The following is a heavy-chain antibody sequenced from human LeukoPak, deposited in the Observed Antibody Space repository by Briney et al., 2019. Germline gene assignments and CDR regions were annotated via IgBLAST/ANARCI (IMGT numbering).Heavy chain of an antibody. J-gene: IGHJ5*02. CDR1: GGSISSYY. V-gene: IGHV4-59*08. CDR2: MYYSGST. D-gene: IGHD2-21*02. Sequence: SETLSLTCTVSGGSISSYYWSWIRQPPGRGLEWVGYMYYSGSTNYNPSLKSRVTISVDMSKNQFSVKVSAVNAADTAVYYCARRVTSNWFDPWGQGTLVTVSS. CDR3: ARRVTSNWFDP.